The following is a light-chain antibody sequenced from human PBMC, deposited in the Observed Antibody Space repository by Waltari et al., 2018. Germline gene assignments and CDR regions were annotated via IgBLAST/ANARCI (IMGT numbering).Light chain of an antibody. Sequence: SYELTQPPSVSVSPGQTARITCSGDALPKKSAYWYQQKSGQAPVLVIYEDIKRPTGIPERFSGSSSGTTATLTISGAHVEDEADYYCYSTDFSGHDRVFGGGTKLTVL. CDR3: YSTDFSGHDRV. CDR1: ALPKKS. V-gene: IGLV3-10*01. J-gene: IGLJ3*02. CDR2: EDI.